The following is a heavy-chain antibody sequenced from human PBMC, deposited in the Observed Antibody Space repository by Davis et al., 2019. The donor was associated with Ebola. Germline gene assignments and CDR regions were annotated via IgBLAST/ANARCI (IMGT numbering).Heavy chain of an antibody. J-gene: IGHJ5*02. CDR2: INHSGGT. CDR1: GGSFSGYY. Sequence: MPSETLSLTCAVYGGSFSGYYWSWIRQPPGKGLEWIGEINHSGGTNYNPSLKSRVTISVDTSKNQFSLKLSSVTAADTAVYYCARKPARVRNWFDPWGQGTLVTVSS. CDR3: ARKPARVRNWFDP. D-gene: IGHD3-3*01. V-gene: IGHV4-34*01.